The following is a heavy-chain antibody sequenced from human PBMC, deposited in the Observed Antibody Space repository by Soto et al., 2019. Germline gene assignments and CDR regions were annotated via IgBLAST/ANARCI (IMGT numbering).Heavy chain of an antibody. V-gene: IGHV4-34*01. CDR2: INHSGST. D-gene: IGHD1-7*01. CDR1: GGSFSGYY. Sequence: TSETLSLTCAVYGGSFSGYYWSWIRQPPGKGLEWIGEINHSGSTNYNPSLKSRVTISVDTSKNQLSLKLSSVTAADTAVYYCAITGTTSPLDYWGQGTLVTVSS. CDR3: AITGTTSPLDY. J-gene: IGHJ4*02.